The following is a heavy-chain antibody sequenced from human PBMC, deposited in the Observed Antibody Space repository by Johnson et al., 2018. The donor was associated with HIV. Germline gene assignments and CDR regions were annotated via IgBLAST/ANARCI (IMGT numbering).Heavy chain of an antibody. CDR1: GFTFSYYG. V-gene: IGHV3-30*02. CDR2: IRFDGSNE. Sequence: QMLLVESGGGVVQPGGSLRLSCAASGFTFSYYGMHWVRQAPGKGLEWVSFIRFDGSNEYYADSVKGRFTISRDNSKYTLYLQMKSLRAEDTAVYYCAKLDVSLDAFDIWGQGTMGTVAA. CDR3: AKLDVSLDAFDI. J-gene: IGHJ3*02. D-gene: IGHD5/OR15-5a*01.